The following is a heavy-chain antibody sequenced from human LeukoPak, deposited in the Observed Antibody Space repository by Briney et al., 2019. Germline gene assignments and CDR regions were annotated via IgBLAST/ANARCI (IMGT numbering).Heavy chain of an antibody. V-gene: IGHV4-4*02. CDR3: VSAPTHPQSYDSSGQRFDY. CDR2: IYHSGST. Sequence: SETLSLTCAVSGGSISSSNWWSWVRQPPGKGLEWIGEIYHSGSTNYNPSLKSRVTISVDKSKNQFSLKLSSVTAADTAVYYCVSAPTHPQSYDSSGQRFDYWGQGTLVTVSS. J-gene: IGHJ4*02. D-gene: IGHD3-22*01. CDR1: GGSISSSNW.